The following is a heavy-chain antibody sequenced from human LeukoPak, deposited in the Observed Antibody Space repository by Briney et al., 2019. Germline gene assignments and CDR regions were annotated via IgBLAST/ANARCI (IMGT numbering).Heavy chain of an antibody. CDR3: ARSRTTGTTGLAY. Sequence: VASVKVSCKASGYTFTGYYMHWVRQAPGQGLEWMGWINPNSGGTNYAQKFQGRVTMTRDTSISTAYMELSRLRSVDTAVYYCARSRTTGTTGLAYWGQGTLVTVSS. CDR2: INPNSGGT. CDR1: GYTFTGYY. D-gene: IGHD1-1*01. V-gene: IGHV1-2*02. J-gene: IGHJ4*02.